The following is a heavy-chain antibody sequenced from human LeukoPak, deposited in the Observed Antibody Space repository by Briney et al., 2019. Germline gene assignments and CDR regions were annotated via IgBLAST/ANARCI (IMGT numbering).Heavy chain of an antibody. J-gene: IGHJ5*02. D-gene: IGHD3-3*01. V-gene: IGHV1-69*05. Sequence: GASVKVSCKASVGTFSSYAISWVRQAPGQGLEWMGGIIPIFGTANYAQKFQGRVTITTDESTSTAYMELSSLRSEDTAVYYCARGPPDFCSGYYRPDWFDPWGQGTLVTVSS. CDR3: ARGPPDFCSGYYRPDWFDP. CDR2: IIPIFGTA. CDR1: VGTFSSYA.